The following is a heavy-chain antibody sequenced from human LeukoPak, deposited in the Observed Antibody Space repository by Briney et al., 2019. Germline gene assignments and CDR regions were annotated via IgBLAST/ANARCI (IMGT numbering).Heavy chain of an antibody. Sequence: SETLSLTCTVSGYSISSGYDWGWIRQPPGKGLEWIGSMYHSGSTNYNPSLKSRVTISVDTSKNQFFLKLSSVTAADTAVYYCARGSRGYGANGWGQGTLVTVSS. CDR1: GYSISSGYD. J-gene: IGHJ4*02. CDR2: MYHSGST. D-gene: IGHD4-17*01. V-gene: IGHV4-38-2*02. CDR3: ARGSRGYGANG.